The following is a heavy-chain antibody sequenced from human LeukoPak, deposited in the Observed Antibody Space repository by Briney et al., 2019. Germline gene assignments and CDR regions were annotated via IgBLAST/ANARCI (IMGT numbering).Heavy chain of an antibody. J-gene: IGHJ1*01. CDR3: ASGSLGPIRAEYFQY. V-gene: IGHV3-73*01. CDR1: GFTFSGSA. Sequence: GGSLRLSCAASGFTFSGSALHWVRQASGKGLEWVGRIRSTANGYATAYAASVKGRFTISRDNAKNSLYLQMNSLRAEDTALYYCASGSLGPIRAEYFQYWGQGTLVTVSS. CDR2: IRSTANGYAT. D-gene: IGHD3-10*01.